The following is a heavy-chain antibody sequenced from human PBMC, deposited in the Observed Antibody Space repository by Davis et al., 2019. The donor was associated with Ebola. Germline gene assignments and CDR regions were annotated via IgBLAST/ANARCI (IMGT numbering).Heavy chain of an antibody. CDR2: ISAYNGNT. J-gene: IGHJ4*02. Sequence: ASVKVSCKASGYTFTSYGISWVRQAPGQGLEWMGWISAYNGNTNYAQKLQGRVTMTTDTSTSTAYMELRSLRSDDTAVYYCAIAVAGMNPFDYWGQGTLVTVSS. CDR1: GYTFTSYG. CDR3: AIAVAGMNPFDY. D-gene: IGHD6-19*01. V-gene: IGHV1-18*01.